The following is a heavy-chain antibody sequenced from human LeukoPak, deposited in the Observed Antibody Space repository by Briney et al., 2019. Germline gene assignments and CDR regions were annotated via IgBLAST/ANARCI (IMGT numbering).Heavy chain of an antibody. V-gene: IGHV4-59*01. CDR1: GGSISSYY. D-gene: IGHD2-8*01. Sequence: SETLSLTCTVSGGSISSYYWSWIRQPPGKGLEWIGYISNSGNTNYNPSLKSRVTMSLDTSKNQFSLKLSSVTAADTAVYYCGRNGGGYSFDYWGQGTLVTVSS. J-gene: IGHJ4*02. CDR2: ISNSGNT. CDR3: GRNGGGYSFDY.